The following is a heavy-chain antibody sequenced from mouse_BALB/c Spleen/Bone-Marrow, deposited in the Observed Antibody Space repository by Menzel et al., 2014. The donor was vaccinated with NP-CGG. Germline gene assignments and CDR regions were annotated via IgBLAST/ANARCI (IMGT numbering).Heavy chain of an antibody. CDR3: ARYDYDATYAMDY. J-gene: IGHJ4*01. CDR2: ISSGGST. D-gene: IGHD2-4*01. V-gene: IGHV5-6-5*01. CDR1: GFTFSSYA. Sequence: EVQLVESGGGLVKPGGSLKLSCAASGFTFSSYAMSWVRQTPEKRLEWVASISSGGSTYYPDSVKGRFTISRDNARNILYLQMSTLRSQDTAMYDCARYDYDATYAMDYWGQGTTVTVSS.